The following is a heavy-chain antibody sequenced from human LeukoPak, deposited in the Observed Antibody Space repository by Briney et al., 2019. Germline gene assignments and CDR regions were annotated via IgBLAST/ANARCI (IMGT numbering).Heavy chain of an antibody. J-gene: IGHJ4*02. V-gene: IGHV3-7*03. CDR2: INGDGSHS. Sequence: GGSLRLSCAASGFSFSNYWMTWVRQAPGKGLERVADINGDGSHSYCVDSVKGRFTLSRDNGKNSLFLQMNSLRAEDTAVYYCVKNSGWYCLDYWGQGTLVTVSS. CDR1: GFSFSNYW. CDR3: VKNSGWYCLDY. D-gene: IGHD6-13*01.